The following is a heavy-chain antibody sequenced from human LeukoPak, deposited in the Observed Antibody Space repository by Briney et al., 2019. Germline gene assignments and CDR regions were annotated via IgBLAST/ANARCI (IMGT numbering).Heavy chain of an antibody. V-gene: IGHV1-2*02. CDR1: GYTFTGYY. CDR2: INPNSGGT. CDR3: ARDFQGDMIADYGMDV. Sequence: ASVKVSCKASGYTFTGYYMHWVRQAPGQGLEWMGWINPNSGGTNYAQKFQGRVTMTRDTSISTAYMELSRLRSDDTAVYCCARDFQGDMIADYGMDVWGQGTTVTVSS. D-gene: IGHD3-22*01. J-gene: IGHJ6*02.